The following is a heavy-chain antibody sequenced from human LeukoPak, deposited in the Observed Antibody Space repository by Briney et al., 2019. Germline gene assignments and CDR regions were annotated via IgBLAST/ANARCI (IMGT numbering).Heavy chain of an antibody. CDR1: GYTFTGYY. V-gene: IGHV1-2*02. Sequence: ASVKVSCKASGYTFTGYYMHWVRQAPGQGLEWMGWINPNSGGTNYAQKLQGRVTMTTDTSTSTAYMELRSLRSDDTAVYYCAREATWTAYNFDYWGQGTLVTVSS. J-gene: IGHJ4*02. D-gene: IGHD3/OR15-3a*01. CDR2: INPNSGGT. CDR3: AREATWTAYNFDY.